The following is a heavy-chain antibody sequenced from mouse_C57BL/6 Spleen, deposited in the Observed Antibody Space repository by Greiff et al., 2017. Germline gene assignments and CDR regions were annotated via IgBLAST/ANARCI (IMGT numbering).Heavy chain of an antibody. CDR2: INPNYGTT. Sequence: EVKLLESGPELVKPGASVKISCKASGYSFTDYNMTWVKQSNGKSLEWIGVINPNYGTTSYNQKFKGKSTLSVDKSSSTAYMQLSSLTSEDSAVYYCARGDQATSPWFAYWGQGTLVTVSA. CDR3: ARGDQATSPWFAY. D-gene: IGHD3-2*02. V-gene: IGHV1-39*01. CDR1: GYSFTDYN. J-gene: IGHJ3*01.